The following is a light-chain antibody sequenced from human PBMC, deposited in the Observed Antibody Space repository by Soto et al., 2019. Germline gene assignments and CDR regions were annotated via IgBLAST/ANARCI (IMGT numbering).Light chain of an antibody. CDR1: QSVSNNY. CDR2: GAS. J-gene: IGKJ4*01. Sequence: EIVLTHSPGTLSLSPWERATLSCRSSQSVSNNYLAWYQQKPGQAPRLLIYGASNRATGIPDRFSGSGSGTDFTLTISRLEPEDFAVYYCQQFSSYPLTFGQGTKVDIK. V-gene: IGKV3-20*01. CDR3: QQFSSYPLT.